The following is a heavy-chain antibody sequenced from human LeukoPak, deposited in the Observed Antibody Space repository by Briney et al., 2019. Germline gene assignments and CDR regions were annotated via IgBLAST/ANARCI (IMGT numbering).Heavy chain of an antibody. CDR3: ARDLSSGWYGL. CDR2: IKQDGSEK. J-gene: IGHJ4*02. V-gene: IGHV3-7*01. D-gene: IGHD6-19*01. Sequence: GGSLRLSCAASGFTVSSNYMSWVRQAPGKGLEWVANIKQDGSEKYYVDSVKGRFTISRDNAKNSLYLQMNSLRAEDTAVYYCARDLSSGWYGLWGQGTLVTVSS. CDR1: GFTVSSNY.